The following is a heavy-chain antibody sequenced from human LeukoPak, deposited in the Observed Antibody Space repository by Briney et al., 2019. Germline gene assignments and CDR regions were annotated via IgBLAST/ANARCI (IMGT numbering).Heavy chain of an antibody. J-gene: IGHJ6*03. V-gene: IGHV7-4-1*02. CDR1: GYTFTSYA. CDR3: ARASRVPIAVAGTGYHYYYYYMDV. CDR2: INTNTGNP. Sequence: GASVKVSCKASGYTFTSYAMNWVRQAPGQGLEWMGWINTNTGNPTYAQGFTGRFVFSLDTSVSTAYLQISSLKAEDTAVYYCARASRVPIAVAGTGYHYYYYYMDVWGKGTTVTVSS. D-gene: IGHD6-19*01.